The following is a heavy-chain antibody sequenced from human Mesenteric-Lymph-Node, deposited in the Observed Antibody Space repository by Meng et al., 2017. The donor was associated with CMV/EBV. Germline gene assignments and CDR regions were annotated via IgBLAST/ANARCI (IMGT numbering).Heavy chain of an antibody. CDR2: ITPIFGTP. J-gene: IGHJ4*02. D-gene: IGHD5-24*01. CDR3: ARGLVGPYNSHFDY. V-gene: IGHV1-69*05. Sequence: SVKVSCKASGYTFTGYYMHWVRQAPGQGLEWMGGITPIFGTPDYAQKFRDRLTITTDESTSTAYMELSSLRFDDTAVYYCARGLVGPYNSHFDYWGQGTLVTVSS. CDR1: GYTFTGYY.